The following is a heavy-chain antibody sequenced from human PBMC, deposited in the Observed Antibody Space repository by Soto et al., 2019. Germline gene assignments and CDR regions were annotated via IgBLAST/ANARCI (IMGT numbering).Heavy chain of an antibody. V-gene: IGHV1-3*01. CDR1: GYTFTGYA. CDR2: INAGNGNT. Sequence: ASVKVSCKASGYTFTGYAMHWVRQAPGQRLEWMGWINAGNGNTKYSQKFQGRATITRDTSASTAYVELSSLRSEDTAVYYCARAKGAAAGTRWFDPWGQGTLVTVSS. D-gene: IGHD6-13*01. J-gene: IGHJ5*02. CDR3: ARAKGAAAGTRWFDP.